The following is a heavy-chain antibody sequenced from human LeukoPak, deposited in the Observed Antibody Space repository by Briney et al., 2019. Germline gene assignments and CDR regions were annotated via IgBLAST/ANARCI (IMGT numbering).Heavy chain of an antibody. V-gene: IGHV4-4*07. CDR3: ARGGISTSLDY. CDR2: IYSSGST. D-gene: IGHD2-2*01. J-gene: IGHJ4*02. CDR1: GGSISSYY. Sequence: SETLSLTCTVSGGSISSYYWSWIRQPAGKGLEWIGRIYSSGSTNYNPSLKSRVAMSGDTSKNQISLKLSSVTAADTAVYYCARGGISTSLDYWGQGTLVTVSS.